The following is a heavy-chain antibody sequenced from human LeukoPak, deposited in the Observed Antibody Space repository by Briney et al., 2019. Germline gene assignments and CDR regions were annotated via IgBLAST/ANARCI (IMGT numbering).Heavy chain of an antibody. D-gene: IGHD3-10*01. CDR1: GYTFTSYG. J-gene: IGHJ4*02. CDR2: ISAYNGNT. V-gene: IGHV1-18*01. Sequence: ASVKVSCKASGYTFTSYGISWVRQAPGQGLEWMGWISAYNGNTNYAQKLQGRVTMTTDTSTSTAYMELRSLRSDDTAVYYCARDRSILDYYGSGSKYYFDYWGQGTLVTVSS. CDR3: ARDRSILDYYGSGSKYYFDY.